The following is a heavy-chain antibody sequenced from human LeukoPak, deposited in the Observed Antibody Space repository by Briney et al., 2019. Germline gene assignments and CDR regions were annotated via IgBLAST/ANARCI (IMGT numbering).Heavy chain of an antibody. CDR2: INPNNGGT. Sequence: ASVKVSCKASGYTFTSYVINWVRQAPGQGLEWMGWINPNNGGTNYAQKFQGRVTMTRDTPISTAYMELSRLRSDDTAVYYCARLVQGCSGGSCYPDYWGQGTLVTVSS. CDR3: ARLVQGCSGGSCYPDY. J-gene: IGHJ4*02. CDR1: GYTFTSYV. D-gene: IGHD2-15*01. V-gene: IGHV1-2*02.